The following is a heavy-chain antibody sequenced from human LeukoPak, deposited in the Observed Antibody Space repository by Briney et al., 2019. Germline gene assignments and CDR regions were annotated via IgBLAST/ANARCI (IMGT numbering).Heavy chain of an antibody. D-gene: IGHD4-17*01. CDR2: IKSKTDGGTT. V-gene: IGHV3-15*07. J-gene: IGHJ6*02. CDR1: GFTFSNAW. CDR3: TIGDYGDYYYYGMDV. Sequence: GGSLRLSCAASGFTFSNAWMNWVRQAPGKGLEWVGRIKSKTDGGTTDYAAPVKGRFTISRDDSKNTLYLQMNSLKTEDTAVYYCTIGDYGDYYYYGMDVWGQGTTVTVSS.